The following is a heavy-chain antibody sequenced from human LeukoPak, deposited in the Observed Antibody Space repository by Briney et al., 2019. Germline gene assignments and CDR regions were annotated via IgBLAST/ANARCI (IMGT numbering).Heavy chain of an antibody. D-gene: IGHD3-3*01. J-gene: IGHJ6*03. CDR1: GFTFSSYG. V-gene: IGHV3-33*06. Sequence: GGSLRLFCAASGFTFSSYGMHWVRQAPGKGLEWVAVIWSDGSNKYYADSVKGRFTISRDNSKNTLYLQMNSLRAEDTAVYYCAKVTKRYYDFWSGYLPPYYYMDVWGKGTTVTVSS. CDR3: AKVTKRYYDFWSGYLPPYYYMDV. CDR2: IWSDGSNK.